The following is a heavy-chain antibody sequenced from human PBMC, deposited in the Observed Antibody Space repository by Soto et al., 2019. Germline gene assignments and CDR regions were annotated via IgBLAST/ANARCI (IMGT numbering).Heavy chain of an antibody. D-gene: IGHD6-19*01. V-gene: IGHV1-3*01. CDR2: INAGNGNT. CDR3: ARDLGGWPDY. Sequence: QVQLVQSGAEVKKPGASVKVSCKTSGYTFTSYAMHWVRQAPGQRLEWMGWINAGNGNTKYSQKFQGRVTITIDTSASTAYMELSSLRCEDTAIYYCARDLGGWPDYWGLGTLVTVSS. CDR1: GYTFTSYA. J-gene: IGHJ4*02.